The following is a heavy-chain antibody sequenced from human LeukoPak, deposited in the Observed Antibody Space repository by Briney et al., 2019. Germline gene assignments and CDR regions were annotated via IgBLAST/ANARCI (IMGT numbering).Heavy chain of an antibody. CDR3: ARGYCSSTSCYTGSDY. D-gene: IGHD2-2*02. J-gene: IGHJ4*02. CDR2: ISAYNGNT. Sequence: ASVKVSCKASGYTFTSYGISWVRQAPGQGLEWMGWISAYNGNTNYAQKLQGRVTMTTDTSTSTAYMELRSLGSDDTAVYYCARGYCSSTSCYTGSDYWGQGTLVTVSS. V-gene: IGHV1-18*01. CDR1: GYTFTSYG.